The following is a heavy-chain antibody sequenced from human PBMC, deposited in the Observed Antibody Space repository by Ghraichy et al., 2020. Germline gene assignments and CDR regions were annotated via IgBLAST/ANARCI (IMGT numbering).Heavy chain of an antibody. CDR3: ASEVVVITRGAFDI. V-gene: IGHV3-66*01. Sequence: GGSLRLSCAASGFSVSRNYMSWVRQAPGKGLEWVSVLYSGSSAYYADSVKGRFTISRDNSKNTLYLQMNSLRAEDTAVYYCASEVVVITRGAFDIWGQGTM. CDR2: LYSGSSA. D-gene: IGHD3-22*01. CDR1: GFSVSRNY. J-gene: IGHJ3*02.